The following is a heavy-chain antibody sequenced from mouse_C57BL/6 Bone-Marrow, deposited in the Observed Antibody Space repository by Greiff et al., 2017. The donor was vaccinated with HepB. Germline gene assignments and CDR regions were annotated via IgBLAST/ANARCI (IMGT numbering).Heavy chain of an antibody. CDR2: IYPGSGST. CDR3: ARSGLRLFAY. J-gene: IGHJ3*01. CDR1: GYTFTSYW. Sequence: QVQLQQSGAELVKPGASVKMSCKASGYTFTSYWITWVKQRPGQGLEWLGDIYPGSGSTNYNEKFKSKATLTVDTSSSTAYMQLSSLTSEDSAVYYCARSGLRLFAYWGQGTLVTVSA. V-gene: IGHV1-55*01. D-gene: IGHD2-4*01.